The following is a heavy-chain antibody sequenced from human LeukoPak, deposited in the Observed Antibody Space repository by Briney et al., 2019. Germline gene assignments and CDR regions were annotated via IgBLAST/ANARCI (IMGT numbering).Heavy chain of an antibody. Sequence: SETLSLTCNVSGGSISSYYWSWIRQHPGKGLEWIGYIYYSGSTYYNPSLKSRVTISVDTSKNQFSLKLSSVTAADTAVYYCARVIAAAGTEWFDPWGQGTLVTVSS. CDR2: IYYSGST. CDR3: ARVIAAAGTEWFDP. V-gene: IGHV4-59*06. CDR1: GGSISSYY. J-gene: IGHJ5*02. D-gene: IGHD6-13*01.